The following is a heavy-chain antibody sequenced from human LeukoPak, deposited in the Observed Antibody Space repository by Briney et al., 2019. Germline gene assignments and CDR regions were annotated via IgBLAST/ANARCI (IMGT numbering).Heavy chain of an antibody. Sequence: SEPLSLTCTVSGGSISSYYWSWIRQPPGKGLEWIGYIYYSGSTNYNPSLKSRVTISVDTSRNQFSLKLSSVTAADTAVYYCARVGADFDYWGQGTLVTVSS. CDR1: GGSISSYY. J-gene: IGHJ4*02. D-gene: IGHD1-26*01. CDR2: IYYSGST. V-gene: IGHV4-59*08. CDR3: ARVGADFDY.